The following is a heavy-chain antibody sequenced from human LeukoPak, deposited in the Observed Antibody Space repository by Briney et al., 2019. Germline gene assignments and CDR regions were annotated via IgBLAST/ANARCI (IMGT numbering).Heavy chain of an antibody. D-gene: IGHD6-19*01. CDR1: GGSVTYTNYY. CDR2: IYYNGKT. J-gene: IGHJ4*02. CDR3: ARFVVRQWLINY. Sequence: SETLSLTCTVSGGSVTYTNYYWGWIRQPPGKGLQWIGVIYYNGKTYYNPSLKSRVTVAVDTSKNQFSLKLSSVTAADTAVYYCARFVVRQWLINYWGQGALVTVSS. V-gene: IGHV4-39*01.